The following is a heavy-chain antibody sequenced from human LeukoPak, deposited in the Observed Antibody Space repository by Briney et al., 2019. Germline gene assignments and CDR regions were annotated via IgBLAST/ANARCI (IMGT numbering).Heavy chain of an antibody. CDR2: IYSSGHT. CDR3: ARDDFGDVDAFDI. J-gene: IGHJ3*02. D-gene: IGHD4-17*01. V-gene: IGHV4-4*07. Sequence: SQTLSLTCTVSGGSISRDYWSWIRQSAGKGLEWIARIYSSGHTNYNPSLKSRVTISLDMSKKQFSLTMRPVTAADTAMYFCARDDFGDVDAFDIWGQGTMVTVSS. CDR1: GGSISRDY.